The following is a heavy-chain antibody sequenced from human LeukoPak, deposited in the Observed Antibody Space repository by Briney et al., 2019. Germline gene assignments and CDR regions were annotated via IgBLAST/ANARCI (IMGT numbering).Heavy chain of an antibody. D-gene: IGHD6-19*01. CDR2: ISDSGGRT. J-gene: IGHJ4*02. CDR1: GFTFSSYG. Sequence: GETLRLSCAASGFTFSSYGMSWVRQAPGKGLEWVSAISDSGGRTFYADSVKGRFTISRDNSKNTLYLQMNSLRAEDTAVYYCAKDPKQWLAHGTPYYFDYWGQGTLVTVSS. V-gene: IGHV3-23*01. CDR3: AKDPKQWLAHGTPYYFDY.